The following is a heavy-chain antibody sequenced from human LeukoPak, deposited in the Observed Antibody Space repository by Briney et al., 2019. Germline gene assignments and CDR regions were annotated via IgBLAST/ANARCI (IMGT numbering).Heavy chain of an antibody. J-gene: IGHJ4*02. CDR1: GFTFTCWG. V-gene: IGHV3-30*03. CDR2: ISYHGSNI. Sequence: TGGSLRLSCAASGFTFTCWGMHWVRQAPGKGLEWLAVISYHGSNIYYADSVKGRFTISRDNSKNTAFLQMNSLRPEDTALYYCARKNEQGVTDFWGQGALVTVSA. CDR3: ARKNEQGVTDF. D-gene: IGHD1-1*01.